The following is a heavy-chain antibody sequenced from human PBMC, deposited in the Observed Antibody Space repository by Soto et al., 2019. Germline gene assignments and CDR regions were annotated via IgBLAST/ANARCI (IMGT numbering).Heavy chain of an antibody. CDR2: ISGSGGST. D-gene: IGHD3-10*01. CDR3: AKGDLFNWFDP. Sequence: GGSLGLSCAASGFTFSSYAMSWVRQAPGKGLEWVSAISGSGGSTYYADSVKGRFTISRDNSKNTLYLQMNSLRAEDTAVYYSAKGDLFNWFDPWGQGTLVTVSS. V-gene: IGHV3-23*01. J-gene: IGHJ5*02. CDR1: GFTFSSYA.